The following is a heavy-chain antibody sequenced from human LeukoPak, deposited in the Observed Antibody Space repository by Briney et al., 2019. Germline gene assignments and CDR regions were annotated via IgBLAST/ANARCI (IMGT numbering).Heavy chain of an antibody. CDR2: FDPEDGET. J-gene: IGHJ4*02. V-gene: IGHV1-24*01. D-gene: IGHD1-7*01. CDR3: ATDPSITGTTAGY. Sequence: ASVKVSCKVSGYTLTELSMQWMRQAPGKGLEWMGGFDPEDGETIYAQKFQGRVTMTEDTSTDTAYMELSSLRSEDTAVYYCATDPSITGTTAGYWGQGTLVTVSS. CDR1: GYTLTELS.